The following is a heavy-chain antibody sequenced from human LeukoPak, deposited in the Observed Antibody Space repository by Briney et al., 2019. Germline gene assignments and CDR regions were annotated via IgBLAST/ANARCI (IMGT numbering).Heavy chain of an antibody. Sequence: PSVTLSLTCTVSGCSISSYYWRWIRQPPGQGLEWMGYIYYSGSNNYNPFLKSRVTISVDTSKNQFSLKLSPGTAATTAVYYCGRDYGDDLAHWGQGTLVRLSS. D-gene: IGHD4-17*01. CDR3: GRDYGDDLAH. V-gene: IGHV4-59*01. CDR2: IYYSGSN. CDR1: GCSISSYY. J-gene: IGHJ4*02.